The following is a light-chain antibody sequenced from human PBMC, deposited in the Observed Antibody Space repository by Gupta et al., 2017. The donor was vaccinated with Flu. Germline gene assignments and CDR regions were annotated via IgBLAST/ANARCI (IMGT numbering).Light chain of an antibody. V-gene: IGKV3-11*01. CDR2: DAS. Sequence: PGERATLSCRASQSVTRYLAWYQQKPGQAPRLLIFDASNRATGIPARFSGSGPGTEFTLTIDSLEPEDFAVYYCQQRSSWPTFGQGTRLEIK. CDR3: QQRSSWPT. J-gene: IGKJ5*01. CDR1: QSVTRY.